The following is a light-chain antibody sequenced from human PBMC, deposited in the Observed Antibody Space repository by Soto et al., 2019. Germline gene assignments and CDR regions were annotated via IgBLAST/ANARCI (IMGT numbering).Light chain of an antibody. CDR1: QSLVHSDGNTY. V-gene: IGKV2-24*01. J-gene: IGKJ3*01. Sequence: DVVMTQSPLSSPVTLGQPASISCRSNQSLVHSDGNTYLSWLQQRPGQPPRLLIYKVSNRFSGVPVRFSASGAGTDFTQKTSRWKAEVLGFYYCRQAYQSITFGPGTRVEI. CDR3: RQAYQSIT. CDR2: KVS.